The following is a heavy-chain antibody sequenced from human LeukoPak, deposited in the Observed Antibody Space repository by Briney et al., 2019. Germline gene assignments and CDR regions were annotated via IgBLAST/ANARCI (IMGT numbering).Heavy chain of an antibody. V-gene: IGHV4-59*08. CDR1: GGSISSYY. CDR2: IYYSGST. Sequence: SETLSLTCTVSGGSISSYYWSWIRQPPGKGLEWIGYIYYSGSTNYNPSLKSRVTISVDTSKNQFSLKLSSVTAADTAVYYCARSFETILYYFDYWGQGTLVTVSS. J-gene: IGHJ4*02. CDR3: ARSFETILYYFDY. D-gene: IGHD1/OR15-1a*01.